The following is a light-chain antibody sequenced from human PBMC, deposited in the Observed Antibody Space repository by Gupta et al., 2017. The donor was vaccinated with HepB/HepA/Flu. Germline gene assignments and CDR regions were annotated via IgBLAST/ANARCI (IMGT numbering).Light chain of an antibody. CDR3: QSYDSSLSGSV. CDR2: GNS. V-gene: IGLV1-40*01. CDR1: SSNIGAGYD. Sequence: QSVLTQPPSVSGAPGQSVPISCTGRSSNIGAGYDVHWYQQLPGTAPKLLIYGNSNRPSGVPDRFSCSKSGTSASLAITGLQAEDEADYYCQSYDSSLSGSVFGGGTKLTVL. J-gene: IGLJ2*01.